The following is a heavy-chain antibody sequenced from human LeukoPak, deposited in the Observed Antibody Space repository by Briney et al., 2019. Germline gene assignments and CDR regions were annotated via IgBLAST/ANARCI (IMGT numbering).Heavy chain of an antibody. CDR1: GDSVSSNSAA. V-gene: IGHV6-1*01. CDR2: TYYRSKWYT. Sequence: SQTLSLTCAISGDSVSSNSAAWIWIRQSPSRGLEWLGSTYYRSKWYTDIAVSEKSRITINPATSKNQFSLQLNYVTPEDTAVYYCARARSGSYPDFWGQGTLVTVSS. J-gene: IGHJ4*02. D-gene: IGHD1-26*01. CDR3: ARARSGSYPDF.